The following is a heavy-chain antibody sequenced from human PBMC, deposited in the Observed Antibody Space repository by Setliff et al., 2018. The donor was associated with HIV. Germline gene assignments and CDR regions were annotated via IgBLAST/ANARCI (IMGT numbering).Heavy chain of an antibody. V-gene: IGHV1-46*01. CDR2: IHPSGGST. CDR3: ATDRILGYCSSTSCSNAFDI. D-gene: IGHD2-2*01. Sequence: GASVKVSCKASGYTFTSYYIHWVRQAPGQGLEWMGVIHPSGGSTSYAQSFQDRVTMTRDTSTSTVYMELSSLRSEDTAVYYCATDRILGYCSSTSCSNAFDIWGQGTMVTVSS. CDR1: GYTFTSYY. J-gene: IGHJ3*02.